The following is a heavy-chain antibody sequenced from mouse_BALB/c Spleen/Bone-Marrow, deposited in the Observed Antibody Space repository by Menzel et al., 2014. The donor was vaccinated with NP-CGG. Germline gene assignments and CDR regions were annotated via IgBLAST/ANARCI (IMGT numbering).Heavy chain of an antibody. CDR2: IDPANGNT. CDR3: TTFYRYDRRFSY. CDR1: GFNIKDTY. D-gene: IGHD2-14*01. V-gene: IGHV14-3*02. Sequence: VQLQQSGAELVKPGASVKLSCTASGFNIKDTYMHWVKQRPEQGLEWIGRIDPANGNTKYDPKFQGKATITADTSSNPSFLQLSSLTSEDTVVYYCTTFYRYDRRFSYWGQGTLVTVSA. J-gene: IGHJ3*01.